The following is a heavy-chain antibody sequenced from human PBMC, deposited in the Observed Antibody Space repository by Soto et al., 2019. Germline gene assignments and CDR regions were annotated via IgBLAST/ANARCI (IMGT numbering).Heavy chain of an antibody. CDR1: GFTFDDYA. Sequence: PGGSLRLSCAASGFTFDDYAMHWVRQAPGKGLEWVSGISWNSGSIGYADSVRGRFTISRDIAKNTIYLQMNSLRAEDTAVYYCGKGKELGVVRYGLDAWGQGTTVTVSS. CDR2: ISWNSGSI. D-gene: IGHD3-3*01. CDR3: GKGKELGVVRYGLDA. V-gene: IGHV3-9*01. J-gene: IGHJ6*02.